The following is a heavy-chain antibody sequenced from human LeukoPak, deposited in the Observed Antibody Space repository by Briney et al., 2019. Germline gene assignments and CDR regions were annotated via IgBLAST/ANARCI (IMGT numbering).Heavy chain of an antibody. J-gene: IGHJ4*02. Sequence: PGGSLRLSCAASGFIFSDYYMSWLRQAPGKGVEWVSYISSSSSHTNYADSVKGRFTVARDNAKNSLYLQMNSLRAEDTAIYYCARVGGSWPFDYWGQGTLVTVSS. CDR1: GFIFSDYY. CDR2: ISSSSSHT. CDR3: ARVGGSWPFDY. V-gene: IGHV3-11*06. D-gene: IGHD6-13*01.